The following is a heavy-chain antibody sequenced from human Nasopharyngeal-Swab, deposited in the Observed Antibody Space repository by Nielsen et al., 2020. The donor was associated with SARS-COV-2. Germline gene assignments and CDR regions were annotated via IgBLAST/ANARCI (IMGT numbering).Heavy chain of an antibody. CDR3: ARVAVAGNLDY. CDR2: IYYSGST. J-gene: IGHJ4*02. Sequence: LSLTCTVSGGSISSGGYYWSWIRQHPGKGLEWIGYIYYSGSTYYNPSLKSRVTISVDTSKNQFSLKLSSVTAADTAVYYCARVAVAGNLDYWGQGTLVTVSS. CDR1: GGSISSGGYY. V-gene: IGHV4-31*03. D-gene: IGHD6-19*01.